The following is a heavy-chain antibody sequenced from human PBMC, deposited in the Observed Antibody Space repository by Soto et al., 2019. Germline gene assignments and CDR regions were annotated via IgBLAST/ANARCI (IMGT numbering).Heavy chain of an antibody. CDR2: IVPNVGTV. CDR3: ARRYTGGFLQYLDN. V-gene: IGHV1-69*06. D-gene: IGHD2-8*02. CDR1: GGSFSSFINYP. J-gene: IGHJ1*01. Sequence: ASVKVSCKSSGGSFSSFINYPINWVRQAPGQGLEWMGGIVPNVGTVNYAQKFRGKVTITADKSTGTAYMELSSLRSEDTALYYCARRYTGGFLQYLDNWGRGSPVTVS.